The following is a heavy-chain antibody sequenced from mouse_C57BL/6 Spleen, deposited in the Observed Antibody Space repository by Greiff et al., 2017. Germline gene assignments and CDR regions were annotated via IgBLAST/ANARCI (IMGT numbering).Heavy chain of an antibody. D-gene: IGHD2-4*01. CDR3: AGRVYYDYVMGYDFDY. V-gene: IGHV1-18*01. J-gene: IGHJ2*01. CDR2: INPNNGGT. CDR1: GYTFTDYY. Sequence: EVQLQQSGPELVKPGASVKIPCKASGYTFTDYYMDWVKQSHGKSLEWIGDINPNNGGTIYNQKFKGKATLTVDKSSSTAYVELRSLTSEDTAVYYCAGRVYYDYVMGYDFDYWGQGTTLTVSS.